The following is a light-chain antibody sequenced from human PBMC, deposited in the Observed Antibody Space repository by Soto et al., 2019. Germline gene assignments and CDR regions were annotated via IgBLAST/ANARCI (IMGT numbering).Light chain of an antibody. CDR2: GAS. J-gene: IGKJ1*01. CDR3: QQYGSSPRT. V-gene: IGKV3-20*01. CDR1: QSVSSSY. Sequence: EIVLTQSPGTLSLSPGERATLSCRASQSVSSSYFAWYQQKPGQAPRLLIYGASSRATGTPDRFSGSGSGTDFTLTISRLEPEDFAVYYCQQYGSSPRTFGQGTKVEIK.